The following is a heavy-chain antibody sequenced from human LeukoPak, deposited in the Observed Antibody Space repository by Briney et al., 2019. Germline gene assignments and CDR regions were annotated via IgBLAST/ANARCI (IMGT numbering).Heavy chain of an antibody. V-gene: IGHV3-30*04. D-gene: IGHD6-13*01. Sequence: GRSLRLSCAASGFTFSTHPIHWVRQAPGKGLECVAVISSDGKYNYYADSVKGLFTLSRDNSANTLYLQMNSLRAEDTAVYYCARQVIASAGKASDYWGQGTLVTVSS. J-gene: IGHJ4*02. CDR3: ARQVIASAGKASDY. CDR1: GFTFSTHP. CDR2: ISSDGKYN.